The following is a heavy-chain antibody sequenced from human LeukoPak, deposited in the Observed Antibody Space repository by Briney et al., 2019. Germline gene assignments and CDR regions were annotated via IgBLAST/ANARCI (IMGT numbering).Heavy chain of an antibody. V-gene: IGHV3-53*01. CDR2: IYSGGST. D-gene: IGHD3-10*01. CDR3: TTDRDSLWFGAGGH. J-gene: IGHJ1*01. CDR1: GFTVSSNY. Sequence: GGSLRLSSAASGFTVSSNYMSWVRQAPGKGLEWVSVIYSGGSTYYADSVKGRFTISRDNSKNTLYLQMNSLKTEDTAVYYCTTDRDSLWFGAGGHWGQGTLVTVSS.